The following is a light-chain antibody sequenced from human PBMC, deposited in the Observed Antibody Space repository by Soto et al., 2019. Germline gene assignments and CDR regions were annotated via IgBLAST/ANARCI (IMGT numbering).Light chain of an antibody. V-gene: IGKV3-15*01. CDR2: DVS. Sequence: IVMTQSPATLSXXXXXXXTLSXXAGQGVTTNFAWYQQKSGQSPRLLIYDVSIRATGVPARFSATGSETDFTLTISGLQSEDSAVYFCQQYNNWPFSFGQGTRLEIK. CDR1: QGVTTN. J-gene: IGKJ5*01. CDR3: QQYNNWPFS.